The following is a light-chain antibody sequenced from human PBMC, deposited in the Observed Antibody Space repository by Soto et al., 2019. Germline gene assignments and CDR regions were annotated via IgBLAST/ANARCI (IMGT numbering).Light chain of an antibody. CDR2: WAS. V-gene: IGKV4-1*01. CDR1: QNILYHSNSKNY. CDR3: QQYYLTPRT. J-gene: IGKJ1*01. Sequence: DIVMTHSPYFLAFSLGERATINFKSIQNILYHSNSKNYLAWYQQKPGQPPKLLISWASTRQSGVPDRFSGSGYGSDFTLTISSLQAEDVAIYYCQQYYLTPRTFGQGTKVDIK.